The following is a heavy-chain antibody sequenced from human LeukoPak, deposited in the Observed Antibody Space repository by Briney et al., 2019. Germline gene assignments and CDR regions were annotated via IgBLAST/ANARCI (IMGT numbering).Heavy chain of an antibody. J-gene: IGHJ6*02. V-gene: IGHV4-59*01. CDR3: ATRYYGSGSYYNVEGMDV. CDR2: IYYSGST. CDR1: GGSISSYY. Sequence: SETLSLTRTVSGGSISSYYWSWIRQPPGKGLEWIGYIYYSGSTNYNPSLKSRVTISVDTSKNQFSLKLSSVTAADTAVYYCATRYYGSGSYYNVEGMDVWGQGTTVTVSS. D-gene: IGHD3-10*01.